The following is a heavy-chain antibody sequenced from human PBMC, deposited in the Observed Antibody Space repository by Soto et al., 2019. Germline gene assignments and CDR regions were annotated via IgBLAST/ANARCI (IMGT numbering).Heavy chain of an antibody. Sequence: PSETLSLTCTVSGGSISSYYWSWIRQPPGKGLEWIGYIYYSGSTHYNPSLKSRVTISVDTSKNQFSLKLSSVTAADTALYNCAREGSGSGSYDQGGFDPRGQGTLVTVSS. CDR1: GGSISSYY. V-gene: IGHV4-59*01. CDR2: IYYSGST. J-gene: IGHJ5*02. D-gene: IGHD3-10*01. CDR3: AREGSGSGSYDQGGFDP.